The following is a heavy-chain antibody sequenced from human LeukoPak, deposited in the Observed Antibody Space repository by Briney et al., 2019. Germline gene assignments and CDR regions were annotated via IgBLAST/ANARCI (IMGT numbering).Heavy chain of an antibody. V-gene: IGHV3-48*01. CDR1: GFTFSDYS. D-gene: IGHD5-24*01. Sequence: GGSLRLSCAASGFTFSDYSMNWVRQAPGKGLEWISYIGTDSSNTNYADSVKGRFTISGDKAKNSLYLQMNSLRVEDTAVYYCARDYKYAFDNWGQGTLVTVSS. J-gene: IGHJ4*02. CDR2: IGTDSSNT. CDR3: ARDYKYAFDN.